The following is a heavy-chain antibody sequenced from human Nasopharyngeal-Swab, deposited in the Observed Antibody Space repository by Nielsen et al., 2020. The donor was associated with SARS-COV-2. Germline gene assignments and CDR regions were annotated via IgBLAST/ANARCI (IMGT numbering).Heavy chain of an antibody. Sequence: WIRQPPGKGLEWVAVISYDGSNKYYADSVKGRFTISRDNSKNTLYLQMNSLRAEDTAVYYCAKVAGRGSSTSCYGCWFDPWGQGTLVTVSS. V-gene: IGHV3-30*18. CDR2: ISYDGSNK. D-gene: IGHD2-2*01. CDR3: AKVAGRGSSTSCYGCWFDP. J-gene: IGHJ5*02.